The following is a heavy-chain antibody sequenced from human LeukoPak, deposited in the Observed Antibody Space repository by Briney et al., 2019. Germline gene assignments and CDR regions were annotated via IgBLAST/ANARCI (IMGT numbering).Heavy chain of an antibody. CDR3: ARDSKDDYGDYINWFDP. CDR1: GYTFTGYY. CDR2: INPNSGGT. J-gene: IGHJ5*02. V-gene: IGHV1-2*02. Sequence: ASVKVSCRASGYTFTGYYMHWVRQAPGQGLEWMGWINPNSGGTNYAQKFQGRVTITRDTSISTAYMELSRLRSDDTAVYYCARDSKDDYGDYINWFDPWGQGTLVTVSS. D-gene: IGHD4-17*01.